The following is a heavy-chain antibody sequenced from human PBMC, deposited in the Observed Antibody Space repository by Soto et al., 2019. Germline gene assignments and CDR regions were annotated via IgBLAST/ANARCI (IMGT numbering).Heavy chain of an antibody. D-gene: IGHD6-19*01. CDR3: ARDDHASGWYFFDY. Sequence: PGGSLRLSCAASGFTFSTYAMHWVRQAPGKGLEWVAVISYDGSNKYYADSVKGRFTISRDNSKNTLYLQMNSLRAEDTALYYCARDDHASGWYFFDYWGQGDLVTVSS. J-gene: IGHJ4*02. CDR2: ISYDGSNK. CDR1: GFTFSTYA. V-gene: IGHV3-30-3*01.